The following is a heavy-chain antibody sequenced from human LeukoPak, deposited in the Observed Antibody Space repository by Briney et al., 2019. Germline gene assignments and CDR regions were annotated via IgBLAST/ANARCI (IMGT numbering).Heavy chain of an antibody. D-gene: IGHD3-22*01. CDR2: ISSSSSYI. CDR1: GFTFSGYS. CDR3: ARGDDSSGYYAFDI. J-gene: IGHJ3*02. V-gene: IGHV3-21*01. Sequence: GGSLRLSCAASGFTFSGYSMNWVRQAPGKGLEWVSSISSSSSYIYYADSVKGRFTISRDNAKNSLYLQMNSLRAEDTAVYYCARGDDSSGYYAFDIWGQGTMVTVSS.